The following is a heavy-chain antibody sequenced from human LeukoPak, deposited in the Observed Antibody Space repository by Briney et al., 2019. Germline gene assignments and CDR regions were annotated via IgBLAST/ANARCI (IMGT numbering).Heavy chain of an antibody. CDR3: ATYYGSGSYYNGYGMDV. CDR2: IIPIFGTA. Sequence: VASVKVSCKASGGTFSSYAISWVRQAPGQGLEWMGGIIPIFGTANYAQKFQGRVTIIADESTSTAYMELSSLRSEDTAVYYCATYYGSGSYYNGYGMDVWGKGTTVTVSS. D-gene: IGHD3-10*01. J-gene: IGHJ6*04. V-gene: IGHV1-69*01. CDR1: GGTFSSYA.